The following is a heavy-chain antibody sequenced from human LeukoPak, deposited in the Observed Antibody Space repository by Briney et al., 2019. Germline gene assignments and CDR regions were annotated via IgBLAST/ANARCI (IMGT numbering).Heavy chain of an antibody. Sequence: PGGSLRLSCAASGFTFSSYAVGWVRQAPGKGLEWVSTVNESGGRTYYADSVKGRFTMSRDNSKNTLYLQMNSLRVEDTAIYYCAKEGRPNSGGGFFDYWGQGTRVTVSS. CDR3: AKEGRPNSGGGFFDY. J-gene: IGHJ4*02. CDR2: VNESGGRT. CDR1: GFTFSSYA. D-gene: IGHD1-26*01. V-gene: IGHV3-23*01.